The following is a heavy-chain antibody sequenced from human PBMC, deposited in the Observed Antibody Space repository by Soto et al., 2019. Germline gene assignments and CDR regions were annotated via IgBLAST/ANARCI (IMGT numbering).Heavy chain of an antibody. CDR1: GFTFGDYA. CDR3: TRDRGSITIFGVVIKNYYYMDV. D-gene: IGHD3-3*01. J-gene: IGHJ6*03. CDR2: IRSKAYGGTT. Sequence: GGSLRLSCTASGFTFGDYAMSWFRQAPGKGLEWVGFIRSKAYGGTTEYAASVKGRFTTPRDDSKSIAYLQMNSLKTEDTAVYYCTRDRGSITIFGVVIKNYYYMDVWGKGTTVTVSS. V-gene: IGHV3-49*03.